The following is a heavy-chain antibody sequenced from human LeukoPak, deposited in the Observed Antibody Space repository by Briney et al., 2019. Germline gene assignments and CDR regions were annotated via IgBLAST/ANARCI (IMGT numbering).Heavy chain of an antibody. CDR1: GGSISSYY. CDR3: ARVRIQLWFDY. J-gene: IGHJ4*02. CDR2: IYYSGST. D-gene: IGHD5-18*01. Sequence: PSETLSLTCTVSGGSISSYYWSWIRQPPGKGLEWIGSIYYSGSTYYNPSLKSRVTISVDTSKNQFSLKLSSVTAADTAVYYCARVRIQLWFDYWGQGTLVTVSS. V-gene: IGHV4-59*12.